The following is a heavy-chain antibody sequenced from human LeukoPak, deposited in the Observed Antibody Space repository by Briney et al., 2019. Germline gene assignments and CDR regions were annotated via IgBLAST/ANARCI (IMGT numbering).Heavy chain of an antibody. CDR1: GFTFSSYW. CDR2: INSDGSST. J-gene: IGHJ6*04. V-gene: IGHV3-74*01. D-gene: IGHD3-9*01. Sequence: PGGSLTLSCAASGFTFSSYWMHWVRQAPGKGLVWVSRINSDGSSTSYADSVKGRFTISRDNAKNTLYLQMNSLRAEDTAVYYCARGNYDILTGYGTAGMDVWGKGTTVTVSS. CDR3: ARGNYDILTGYGTAGMDV.